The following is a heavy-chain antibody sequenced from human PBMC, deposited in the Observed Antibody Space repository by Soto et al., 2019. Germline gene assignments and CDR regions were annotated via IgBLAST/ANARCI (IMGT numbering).Heavy chain of an antibody. CDR3: ARDLHQLIWFGDLTSWLDP. D-gene: IGHD3-10*01. Sequence: PSETLSLTCTVSGGSISSGGYYWSWIRQHPGKGLEWIGYIYYSGSTYYNPSLKSRVTISVDTSKKQFSLKLSSVTAADTAVYYCARDLHQLIWFGDLTSWLDPWAQATLVTVYS. J-gene: IGHJ5*02. V-gene: IGHV4-31*03. CDR1: GGSISSGGYY. CDR2: IYYSGST.